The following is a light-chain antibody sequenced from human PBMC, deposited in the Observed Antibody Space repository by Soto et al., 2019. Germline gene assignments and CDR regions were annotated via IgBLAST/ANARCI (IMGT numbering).Light chain of an antibody. CDR3: QQFGTSPLVT. J-gene: IGKJ3*01. V-gene: IGKV3-20*01. Sequence: EIVLTQSPGTLSLSPGERATLSCRASQSVRTRYLAWYQQKPGQAPRLLIHGVSSRATGIPDRFSGSGSGTDFILTISRLEPEDFAVYYCQQFGTSPLVTFGPGTKVDIK. CDR2: GVS. CDR1: QSVRTRY.